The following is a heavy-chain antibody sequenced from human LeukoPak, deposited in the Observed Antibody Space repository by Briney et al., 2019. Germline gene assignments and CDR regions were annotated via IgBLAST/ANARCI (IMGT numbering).Heavy chain of an antibody. Sequence: SETLSLTCTVSGGSISSYYWSWIRQPPGKGLEWIGYIYYSGSTYYNPSLKSRVTISVDTSKNQFSLRLSSVTAADTAVYYCARTLRGYSYGSFDYWGQGTLVTVSS. CDR2: IYYSGST. CDR3: ARTLRGYSYGSFDY. D-gene: IGHD5-18*01. V-gene: IGHV4-59*12. CDR1: GGSISSYY. J-gene: IGHJ4*02.